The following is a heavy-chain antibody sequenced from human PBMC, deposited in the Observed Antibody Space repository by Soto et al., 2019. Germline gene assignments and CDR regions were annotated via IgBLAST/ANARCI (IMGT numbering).Heavy chain of an antibody. V-gene: IGHV1-8*01. CDR2: MNPNSGNT. J-gene: IGHJ6*03. CDR3: ARGSDVVAPAAMGIDPYYYYLDV. D-gene: IGHD2-2*01. CDR1: GYTFTSYD. Sequence: ASVKVSCKASGYTFTSYDINWVRQATGQGLEWMGWMNPNSGNTGYAQKFQGRVTMTRNTSISTAYMELSSLRSEDTAVYYCARGSDVVAPAAMGIDPYYYYLDVWRKGPTVTVSS.